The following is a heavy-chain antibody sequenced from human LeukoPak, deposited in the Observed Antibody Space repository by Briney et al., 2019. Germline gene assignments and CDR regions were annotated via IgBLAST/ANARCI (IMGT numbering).Heavy chain of an antibody. CDR3: ARGRSGNYGDCFDP. J-gene: IGHJ5*02. Sequence: PSVKVSCKASGYTFTGYYMHWVRQAPGQGLEWMGWVNPNSGGTNYAQKFQGRVTMTRDTSISTAYMELSRLRSDDTAVYYCARGRSGNYGDCFDPWGQGTLVTVSS. CDR2: VNPNSGGT. V-gene: IGHV1-2*02. CDR1: GYTFTGYY. D-gene: IGHD4-17*01.